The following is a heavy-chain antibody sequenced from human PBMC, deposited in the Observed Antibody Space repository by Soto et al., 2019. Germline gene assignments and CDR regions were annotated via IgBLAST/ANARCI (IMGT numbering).Heavy chain of an antibody. CDR2: IYYSGST. V-gene: IGHV4-30-4*01. J-gene: IGHJ4*02. Sequence: QVQLQESGPGLVKPSQTLSRTCTVSVGSISSGDYYWSWIRQPPGKGLEWIGSIYYSGSTYYNPSLKRRVTISVDTSKSQFSLKLNSVTAADTAVYYCASRHSSPYFDYWGQGTLVTVSS. D-gene: IGHD6-13*01. CDR3: ASRHSSPYFDY. CDR1: VGSISSGDYY.